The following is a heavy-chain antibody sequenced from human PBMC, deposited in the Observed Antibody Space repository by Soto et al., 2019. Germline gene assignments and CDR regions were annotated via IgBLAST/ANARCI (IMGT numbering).Heavy chain of an antibody. Sequence: QLQLQESGPGLVKPSETLSLTCTVSGGSISSSSYYWGWIRQPPGKGLEWIGSIYYSGSTYYNPSLKSRVTISVDTSKNQFSLKLSSVTAADTAVYYCARNYCSGGSCSSLYYYYYYMDVWGKGITVTVSS. J-gene: IGHJ6*03. CDR3: ARNYCSGGSCSSLYYYYYYMDV. D-gene: IGHD2-15*01. V-gene: IGHV4-39*01. CDR2: IYYSGST. CDR1: GGSISSSSYY.